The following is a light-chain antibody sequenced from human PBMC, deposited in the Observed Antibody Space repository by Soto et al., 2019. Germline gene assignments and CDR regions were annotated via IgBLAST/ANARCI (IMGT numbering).Light chain of an antibody. J-gene: IGLJ1*01. CDR1: SGDIGGYDY. CDR2: EVK. CDR3: SSYTSSSTFYV. V-gene: IGLV2-14*03. Sequence: QSALTQPASVSGSPGQSITISCTGSSGDIGGYDYVSWYQQHVGKAPRLIIYEVKNRPSGISRRFSGSKSGNTASLTISGLQAEDEADYYCSSYTSSSTFYVFGTGTKVTVL.